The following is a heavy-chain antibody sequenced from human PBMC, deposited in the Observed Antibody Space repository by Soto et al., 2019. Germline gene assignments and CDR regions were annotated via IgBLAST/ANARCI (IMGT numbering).Heavy chain of an antibody. CDR1: GFSFSTYG. V-gene: IGHV3-30*03. CDR3: ARDGYCSGGSCYSVPVFDY. J-gene: IGHJ4*02. Sequence: GGSLRLSCAASGFSFSTYGMHWVRQAPGKGLEWVAFISGDGSNTEYVDSVRGRFTVSRDNSKNTLYLQMNSLRAEDTAVYYCARDGYCSGGSCYSVPVFDYWGQGTLVTVSS. D-gene: IGHD2-15*01. CDR2: ISGDGSNT.